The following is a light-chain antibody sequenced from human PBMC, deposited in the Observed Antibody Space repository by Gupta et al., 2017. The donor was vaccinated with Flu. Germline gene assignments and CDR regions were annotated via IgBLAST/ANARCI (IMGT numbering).Light chain of an antibody. V-gene: IGKV3-15*01. Sequence: DIVMTQSPDTLSVSPGERATLSCRASQSISSNLAWYQHRPGLAPRLLIYGASTRATGIADRFSGSGSGTEFTLTISSLESEDFAVYYCQQYDDGPSCTFGQGTQLEIK. CDR1: QSISSN. J-gene: IGKJ5*01. CDR3: QQYDDGPSCT. CDR2: GAS.